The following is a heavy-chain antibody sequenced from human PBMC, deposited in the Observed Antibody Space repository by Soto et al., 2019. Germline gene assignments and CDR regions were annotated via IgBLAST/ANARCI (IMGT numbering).Heavy chain of an antibody. CDR1: GDSISSSNYY. CDR2: INYNGNT. V-gene: IGHV4-39*01. Sequence: QLQLQESGPGLVKPSESLSLTCTVSGDSISSSNYYWGWIRQPPGKGLEWIGTINYNGNTYYNPTLKVRVPISVDTSTNQFSLKLSPVTAADTAVYYGARRRYSSAWYPFDYWGQGTLVTVSS. CDR3: ARRRYSSAWYPFDY. J-gene: IGHJ4*02. D-gene: IGHD6-19*01.